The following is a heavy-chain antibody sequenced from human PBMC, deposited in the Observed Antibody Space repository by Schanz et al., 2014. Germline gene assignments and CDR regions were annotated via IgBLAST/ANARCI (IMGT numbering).Heavy chain of an antibody. J-gene: IGHJ6*02. D-gene: IGHD3-9*01. V-gene: IGHV3-33*01. Sequence: QVQLVESGGGVVQPGGSLRLSCAASGFIFSNYGMHWVRQAPGKGLEWVAVIWSDGSGKYYADSVKGRFTISRDSPKNTLYLQMNNLRAADTALSSCARDSGAYCDKSMDVRGPGTTVAVSS. CDR3: ARDSGAYCDKSMDV. CDR2: IWSDGSGK. CDR1: GFIFSNYG.